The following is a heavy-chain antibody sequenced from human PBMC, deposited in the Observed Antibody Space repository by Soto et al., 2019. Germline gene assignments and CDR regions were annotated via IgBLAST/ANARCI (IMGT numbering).Heavy chain of an antibody. J-gene: IGHJ6*02. D-gene: IGHD3-3*01. V-gene: IGHV4-59*01. CDR1: GGSISSYY. Sequence: SETLSLTCTVSGGSISSYYWSWIRQPPGKGLEWIGYIYYSGSTNYNPSLKSRVTISVDTSKNQFSLKLSSVTAADTAVYYCARDLIAPGVVSTYYYYYGMDVWGQGTTVTVSS. CDR2: IYYSGST. CDR3: ARDLIAPGVVSTYYYYYGMDV.